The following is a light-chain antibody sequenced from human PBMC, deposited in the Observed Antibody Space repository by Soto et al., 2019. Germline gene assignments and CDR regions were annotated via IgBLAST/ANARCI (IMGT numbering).Light chain of an antibody. CDR2: GAS. Sequence: EIVLTQSPGTLSLSPGGRATLSCRASQSVSRNYVAWYQQNPGQAPRLLIYGASSRASGIPDRFSGSGSGADFTLSITRLEPEDFALYYCQQYGSTPLTFGGGTKVEIK. CDR3: QQYGSTPLT. V-gene: IGKV3-20*01. CDR1: QSVSRNY. J-gene: IGKJ4*01.